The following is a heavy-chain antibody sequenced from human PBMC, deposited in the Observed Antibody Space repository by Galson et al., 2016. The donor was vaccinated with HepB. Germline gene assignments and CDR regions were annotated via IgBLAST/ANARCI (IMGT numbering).Heavy chain of an antibody. CDR3: ARDNDGYSFEF. CDR1: GFTFSRHW. V-gene: IGHV3-74*01. J-gene: IGHJ4*02. D-gene: IGHD5-18*01. Sequence: SLRLSCAASGFTFSRHWMHWARQAPGKGLVWVSRIKGDGRHSVYADSVQGRLSITRDNAKNTLYLQMNSLRAEDTAVYYCARDNDGYSFEFWGQGTLVTVSS. CDR2: IKGDGRHS.